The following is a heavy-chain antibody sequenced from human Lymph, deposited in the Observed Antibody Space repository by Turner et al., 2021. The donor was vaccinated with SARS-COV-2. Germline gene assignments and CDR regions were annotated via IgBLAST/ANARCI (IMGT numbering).Heavy chain of an antibody. V-gene: IGHV3-53*02. D-gene: IGHD6-13*01. J-gene: IGHJ6*02. CDR3: ARDLGTYGMDV. Sequence: VQLVATGGGLIQPGGSVGLSCAASGISVSRNYMNWVRQAPGKGLEWVSVIYSGGTTYYEDSVKGRFTISRDNSKNTLYLQMNSLRVEDTAVYYCARDLGTYGMDVWGQGTTVTVSS. CDR2: IYSGGTT. CDR1: GISVSRNY.